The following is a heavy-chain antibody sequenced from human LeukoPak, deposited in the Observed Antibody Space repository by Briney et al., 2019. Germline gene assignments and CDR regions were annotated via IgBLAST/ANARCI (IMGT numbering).Heavy chain of an antibody. Sequence: GGSLTLFCAASGFTFSNYWMHWVRQAPGKGLEGVANIKQDASEKLYVDSVKGRFTISRDNAKNSLYLQMHSLRAEDTAVYYCARDLLAVAAMGVALDYWGQGTLVTVSS. CDR1: GFTFSNYW. J-gene: IGHJ4*02. CDR3: ARDLLAVAAMGVALDY. D-gene: IGHD6-19*01. CDR2: IKQDASEK. V-gene: IGHV3-7*01.